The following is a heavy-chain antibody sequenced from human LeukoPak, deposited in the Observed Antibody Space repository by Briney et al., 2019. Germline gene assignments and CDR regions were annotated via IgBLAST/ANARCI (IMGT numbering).Heavy chain of an antibody. CDR1: GYTFTNYA. CDR2: INTGNGNT. V-gene: IGHV1-3*04. Sequence: ASVKVSCKASGYTFTNYAMHWMRQAPGQRLEWMGWINTGNGNTKYSQKFQGRVTIIRDTSASTAYMELSSLRSEDTAVYYCARDRYTYGCVPPPNWFDPWGQGTLVTVSS. CDR3: ARDRYTYGCVPPPNWFDP. D-gene: IGHD5-18*01. J-gene: IGHJ5*02.